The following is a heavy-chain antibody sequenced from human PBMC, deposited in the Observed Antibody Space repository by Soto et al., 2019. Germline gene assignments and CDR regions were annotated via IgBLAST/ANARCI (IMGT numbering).Heavy chain of an antibody. CDR1: GYTLTDLS. J-gene: IGHJ3*02. V-gene: IGHV1-24*01. CDR3: ATSFLLRYFDWTPELAFDI. Sequence: ASVTVSCQVSGYTLTDLSMHWVRQAPGKGLEWMGGFDPEDGETIYAQKFQGRVTMTEDTSTDTAYMELSSLRSEDTAVYYCATSFLLRYFDWTPELAFDIWGQGTMVTVSS. CDR2: FDPEDGET. D-gene: IGHD3-9*01.